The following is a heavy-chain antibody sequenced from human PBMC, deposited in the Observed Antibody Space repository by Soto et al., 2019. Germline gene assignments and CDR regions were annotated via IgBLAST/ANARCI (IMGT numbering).Heavy chain of an antibody. CDR2: IIPMFGIA. J-gene: IGHJ6*02. Sequence: QVQLVQSGAEVKKPGSSVKVSCKGSGGTFNRYTITWVRQAPGQGLEWMGRIIPMFGIASYAQNFQGRVTLTADKSTSTAYMELSSLRSEDTAVSYCARDSGRSGVVPAASSAMDVWGQGTTVTVSS. CDR1: GGTFNRYT. D-gene: IGHD2-2*01. CDR3: ARDSGRSGVVPAASSAMDV. V-gene: IGHV1-69*08.